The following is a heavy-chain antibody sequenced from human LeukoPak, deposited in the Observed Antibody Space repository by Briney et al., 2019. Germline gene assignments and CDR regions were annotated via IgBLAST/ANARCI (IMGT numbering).Heavy chain of an antibody. Sequence: GGSLRLSCTASGFTFNNYAIDWVRQAPGKGLEWVSAISGSGDTTYHADSVKGRYTISRDNSKNTLYLQMNSLRAEDTAVYYCAKGIRNTILWGQGTMVTVSS. D-gene: IGHD3-3*01. V-gene: IGHV3-23*01. J-gene: IGHJ3*01. CDR1: GFTFNNYA. CDR2: ISGSGDTT. CDR3: AKGIRNTIL.